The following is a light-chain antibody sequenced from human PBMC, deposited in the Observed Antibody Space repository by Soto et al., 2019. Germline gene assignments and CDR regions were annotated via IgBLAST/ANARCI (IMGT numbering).Light chain of an antibody. Sequence: EIVLTQSPGTLSLSPGERATLSCRASQSLSSYLAWYQQKPGQAPRLLIYGASSRATGIPDRFSGRGSGTDFTLTISRLEPEDFAVYYCRQYGSSPSYTFGQGTKLEIK. CDR1: QSLSSY. CDR3: RQYGSSPSYT. V-gene: IGKV3-20*01. J-gene: IGKJ2*01. CDR2: GAS.